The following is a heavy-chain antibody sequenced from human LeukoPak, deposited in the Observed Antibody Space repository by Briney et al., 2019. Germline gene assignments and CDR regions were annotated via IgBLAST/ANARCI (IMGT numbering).Heavy chain of an antibody. Sequence: GGSLRLSCVASGFTFSGYWMSWVRQAPGKGLEWVATIKQDGSEKYYVDSVKGRFTISRDNAKNLLYLQMNSLRAEDTAVYYCVLCRGSGGYYYYWGQGVRVTVSP. V-gene: IGHV3-7*01. CDR3: VLCRGSGGYYYY. CDR2: IKQDGSEK. D-gene: IGHD3-10*01. J-gene: IGHJ4*02. CDR1: GFTFSGYW.